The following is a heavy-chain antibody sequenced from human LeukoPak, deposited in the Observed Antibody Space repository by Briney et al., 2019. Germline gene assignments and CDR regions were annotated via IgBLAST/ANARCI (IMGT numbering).Heavy chain of an antibody. V-gene: IGHV3-48*03. J-gene: IGHJ4*02. D-gene: IGHD6-13*01. CDR3: ARFTDGSSWYPSPSYYYFDY. CDR2: ISSSGSTI. CDR1: GFTFSSYE. Sequence: GGSLRLSCAASGFTFSSYEMNWVRQAPGKGLEWVSYISSSGSTIYYADSVKGRFTISRDNAKNSLYLQMNSLRAEDTAVYYCARFTDGSSWYPSPSYYYFDYWGQGTLVTVSS.